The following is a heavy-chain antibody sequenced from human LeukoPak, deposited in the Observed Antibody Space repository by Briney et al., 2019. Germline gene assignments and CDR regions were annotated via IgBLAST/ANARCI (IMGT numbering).Heavy chain of an antibody. D-gene: IGHD5-24*01. CDR1: GFTFSSYG. V-gene: IGHV3-30*02. J-gene: IGHJ4*02. CDR3: VRQHSITITAGYYFDS. Sequence: GGSLRLSCAASGFTFSSYGMHWVRQAPGKGLEWVAFIRYGGSNKYYADSVKGRFTISRDNSKNTLYLQMNSLRAEDTAVYYCVRQHSITITAGYYFDSWGQGALVTVSS. CDR2: IRYGGSNK.